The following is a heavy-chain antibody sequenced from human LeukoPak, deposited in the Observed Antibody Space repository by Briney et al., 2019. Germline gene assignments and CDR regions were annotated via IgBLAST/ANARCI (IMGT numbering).Heavy chain of an antibody. CDR1: GFTFSSYG. D-gene: IGHD6-13*01. CDR2: IWCDGSNK. J-gene: IGHJ1*01. V-gene: IGHV3-33*01. CDR3: ARDSRQQLVLIYFQH. Sequence: GGSLRLSCAASGFTFSSYGMHWVRQAPGKGLEWVAVIWCDGSNKYYADSVKGRFTISRDNSKNTLYLQMNSLRAEDTAVYYCARDSRQQLVLIYFQHWGQGTLVTVSS.